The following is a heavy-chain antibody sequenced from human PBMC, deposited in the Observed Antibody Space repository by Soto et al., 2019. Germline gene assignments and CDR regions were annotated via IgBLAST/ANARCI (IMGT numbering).Heavy chain of an antibody. CDR1: GFTFRNYG. CDR3: AKVRSGSFGVGYFDH. Sequence: PGGSLRLSCAATGFTFRNYGMHWVRQVPGKGLEWVAGITWNSDNIGYADSLKGRFAISRDNADNSLFLQMNSLRTEDTAIYYCAKVRSGSFGVGYFDHWGQGTLVTVS. CDR2: ITWNSDNI. V-gene: IGHV3-9*01. J-gene: IGHJ4*02. D-gene: IGHD1-26*01.